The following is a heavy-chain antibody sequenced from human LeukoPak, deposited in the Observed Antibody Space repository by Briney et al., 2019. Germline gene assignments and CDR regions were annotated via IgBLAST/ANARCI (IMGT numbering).Heavy chain of an antibody. CDR2: IYYSGST. V-gene: IGHV4-59*08. CDR1: GGSISSYY. J-gene: IGHJ3*02. CDR3: ARHSDTAMVTDDAFDI. D-gene: IGHD5-18*01. Sequence: SETLSLTCTVSGGSISSYYWSWIRQPPGKGLEWIGYIYYSGSTNYIPSLKSRVTISVDTSKNQFSLKLSSVTAADTAVYYCARHSDTAMVTDDAFDIWGQGTMVTVSS.